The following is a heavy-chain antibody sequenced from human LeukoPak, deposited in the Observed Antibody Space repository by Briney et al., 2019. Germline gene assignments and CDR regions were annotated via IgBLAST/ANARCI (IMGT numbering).Heavy chain of an antibody. Sequence: SETLSLTCTVSGGYISSYYWSWIRQPPGKGLEWIGYIYYSGSANYNPSLKSRVTISVDTSRNQFSLKLSSVTAADTAVYYCARAEHPYDSSGYYSHWGQGTLVTVSS. J-gene: IGHJ4*02. CDR1: GGYISSYY. CDR3: ARAEHPYDSSGYYSH. V-gene: IGHV4-59*01. CDR2: IYYSGSA. D-gene: IGHD3-22*01.